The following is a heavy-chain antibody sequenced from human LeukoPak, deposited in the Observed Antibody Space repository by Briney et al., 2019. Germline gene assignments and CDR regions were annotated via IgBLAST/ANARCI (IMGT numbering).Heavy chain of an antibody. V-gene: IGHV1-69*13. CDR3: ASGDIVVVPAASGYYYYGMDV. J-gene: IGHJ6*02. CDR1: GGTFSSYA. Sequence: SVKVSCKASGGTFSSYAISWVRQAPGQGLEWMAGIIPIFGTANYAQKFQGRVTITADESTSTAYMELSSLRSEDTAVYYCASGDIVVVPAASGYYYYGMDVWGQGTTVTVSS. CDR2: IIPIFGTA. D-gene: IGHD2-2*01.